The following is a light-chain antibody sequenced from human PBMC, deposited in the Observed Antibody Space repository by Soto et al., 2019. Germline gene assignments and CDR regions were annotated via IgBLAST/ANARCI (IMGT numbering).Light chain of an antibody. CDR3: QQYGSSPKT. Sequence: ENVLTQSPATLSLSPGERATLSCRSSQSVSNYLAWYQQKPGQAPRLLIYGASNRATGIPDRFSGSGSGTDFTLTISRLEPEDFAVYYCQQYGSSPKTFGQGTKVDIK. CDR1: QSVSNY. V-gene: IGKV3-20*01. CDR2: GAS. J-gene: IGKJ1*01.